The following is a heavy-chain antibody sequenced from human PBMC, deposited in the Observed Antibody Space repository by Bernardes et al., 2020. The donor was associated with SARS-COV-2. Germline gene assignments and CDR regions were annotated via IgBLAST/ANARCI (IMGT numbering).Heavy chain of an antibody. CDR2: INPYSGGT. CDR3: ARDAWGDPYQFDY. J-gene: IGHJ4*02. D-gene: IGHD2-21*02. V-gene: IGHV1-2*02. CDR1: GYTFTDYY. Sequence: ASVKVSCMASGYTFTDYYINWVRQAPGQGLEWIGWINPYSGGTNYARRFQGRVTMSRDTSIGTAYMDLSGLQSDDTAVYFCARDAWGDPYQFDYWGQGTLVTVSS.